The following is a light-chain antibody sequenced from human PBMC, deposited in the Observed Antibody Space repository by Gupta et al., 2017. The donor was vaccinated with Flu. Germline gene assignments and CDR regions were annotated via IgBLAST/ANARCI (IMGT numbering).Light chain of an antibody. CDR3: QQRHSFPQT. CDR2: AAD. V-gene: IGKV1-39*01. CDR1: QSIGRY. Sequence: DIQMIQSPSSLSASVGDRVTITCRASQSIGRYIIWYQQQRGKAPRLLIYAADRVQSGLPSRFSGSGSGTDFALTISMWQPEDFATYCSQQRHSFPQTFGGGTKLEI. J-gene: IGKJ4*01.